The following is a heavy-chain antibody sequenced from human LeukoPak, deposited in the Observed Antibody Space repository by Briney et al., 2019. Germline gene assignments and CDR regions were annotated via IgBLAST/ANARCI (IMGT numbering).Heavy chain of an antibody. CDR1: GGSFSGYY. CDR2: INHSGST. Sequence: PSETLSLTCAVYGGSFSGYYWSWIRQPPGKGLEWIGEINHSGSTNYNPSLKSRVTISVDTSKNQFSLKLSSVTAADTAVYYCARSIAAAVPAEYSQHWGQGTLVTVSS. J-gene: IGHJ1*01. D-gene: IGHD6-13*01. V-gene: IGHV4-34*01. CDR3: ARSIAAAVPAEYSQH.